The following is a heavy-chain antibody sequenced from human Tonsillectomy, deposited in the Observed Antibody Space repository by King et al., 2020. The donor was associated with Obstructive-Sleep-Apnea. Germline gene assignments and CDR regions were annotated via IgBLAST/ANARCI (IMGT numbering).Heavy chain of an antibody. D-gene: IGHD1-26*01. Sequence: QLQESGPGLVKPSETLSLTCTVSGGSISSSSYYWGWIRQPPGKGLEWIGSIYYSGSTYYNPSLKSRVTISVDTSKNQFSLKLSSGTAADTAVYYCARDALVGATRPFDYWGQGTLVTVSS. CDR1: GGSISSSSYY. V-gene: IGHV4-39*07. J-gene: IGHJ4*02. CDR2: IYYSGST. CDR3: ARDALVGATRPFDY.